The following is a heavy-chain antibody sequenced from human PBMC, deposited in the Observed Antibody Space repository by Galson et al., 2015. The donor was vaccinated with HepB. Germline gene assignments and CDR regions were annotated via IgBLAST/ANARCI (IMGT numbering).Heavy chain of an antibody. V-gene: IGHV3-48*04. D-gene: IGHD3-16*02. J-gene: IGHJ5*02. CDR2: ISSSSSTI. Sequence: SLRLSCAASGFAFSSYWMSWVRQAPGKGLEWVSYISSSSSTIYYADSVKGRFTISRDNAKNSLYLQMNSLRAEDTAVYYCARSPYYDYVWGSYRKGGWFDPWGQGTLVTVSS. CDR1: GFAFSSYW. CDR3: ARSPYYDYVWGSYRKGGWFDP.